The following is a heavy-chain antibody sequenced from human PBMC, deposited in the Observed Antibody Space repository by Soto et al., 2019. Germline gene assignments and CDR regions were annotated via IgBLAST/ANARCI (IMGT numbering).Heavy chain of an antibody. CDR1: GYTFTSYA. Sequence: GASVKVSCKASGYTFTSYAMHWVRQAPGQRLEWMGWINAGNGNTKYSQKFQGRVTITRDTSASTAYMELSSLRSEDTAVYYCARSPLHARFLEWLPPDGAFDIWGQGTMVTVSS. V-gene: IGHV1-3*01. CDR2: INAGNGNT. J-gene: IGHJ3*02. CDR3: ARSPLHARFLEWLPPDGAFDI. D-gene: IGHD3-3*01.